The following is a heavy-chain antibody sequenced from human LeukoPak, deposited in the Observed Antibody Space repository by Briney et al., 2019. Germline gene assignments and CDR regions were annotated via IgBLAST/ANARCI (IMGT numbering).Heavy chain of an antibody. J-gene: IGHJ4*02. CDR1: GGTFSSYA. CDR3: ARRGASIFGNPFDY. Sequence: SVKVSCKASGGTFSSYAISWVRQAPGQGLEWMGGIIPIFGTANYAQKFQGRVTITADESTSTAYMELSSLRSEDTAVYYCARRGASIFGNPFDYWGQGTLVTVSS. V-gene: IGHV1-69*13. CDR2: IIPIFGTA. D-gene: IGHD3-3*01.